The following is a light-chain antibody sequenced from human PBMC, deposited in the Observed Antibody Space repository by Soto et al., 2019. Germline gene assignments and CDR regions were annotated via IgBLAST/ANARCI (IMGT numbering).Light chain of an antibody. J-gene: IGLJ2*01. Sequence: QAVMSQTAPGSAYPGQSTTISCTGTSSDIGAYSHISWYQQHPGKAPKLMIYDVYTRPSGVSNRCSGSKSGNTASLTISGLQAGDEADYYCSSHAPRSTLIFGVGTKVTVL. CDR3: SSHAPRSTLI. CDR2: DVY. V-gene: IGLV2-14*03. CDR1: SSDIGAYSH.